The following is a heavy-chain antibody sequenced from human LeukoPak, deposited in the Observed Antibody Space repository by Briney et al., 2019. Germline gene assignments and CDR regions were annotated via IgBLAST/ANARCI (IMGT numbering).Heavy chain of an antibody. CDR2: ISSSSSTI. CDR1: GFTFSSHS. D-gene: IGHD3-22*01. CDR3: ARGAYYYED. Sequence: GGSLRLSCAASGFTFSSHSMNWVRQAPGKGLEWVSYISSSSSTIYYADSVKGRFTISRDNAKNSLYLQMNSLRAEDTAVFYCARGAYYYEDWGQGTLVTVSS. J-gene: IGHJ4*02. V-gene: IGHV3-48*01.